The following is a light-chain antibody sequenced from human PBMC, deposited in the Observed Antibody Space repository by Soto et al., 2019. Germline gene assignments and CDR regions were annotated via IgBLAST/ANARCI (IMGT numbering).Light chain of an antibody. CDR3: QHYVTSPWT. V-gene: IGKV3-20*01. J-gene: IGKJ1*01. CDR2: RAS. Sequence: EIVLTQSPGTLSLSPGERATISCRASQSISSTYLAWYQQKPGQAPRLLIYRASNRATGIPDRFSGSGSGTDFTLTISRLEPEDFAVYYCQHYVTSPWTFGQGTKVEIK. CDR1: QSISSTY.